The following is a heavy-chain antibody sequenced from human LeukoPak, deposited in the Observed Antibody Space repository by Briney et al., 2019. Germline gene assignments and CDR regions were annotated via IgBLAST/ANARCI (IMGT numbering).Heavy chain of an antibody. D-gene: IGHD3-10*01. Sequence: GGSLSLSCAASGFTVSSNYMSWVRQAPGKGLEWVSVIYSGGSTYYADSAKGRFTIPRDNSKNTLYLQMNSLRAEDTAVYYCATAPSTMVRGFSSDWGQGTLVTVSS. CDR3: ATAPSTMVRGFSSD. CDR1: GFTVSSNY. V-gene: IGHV3-66*01. CDR2: IYSGGST. J-gene: IGHJ4*02.